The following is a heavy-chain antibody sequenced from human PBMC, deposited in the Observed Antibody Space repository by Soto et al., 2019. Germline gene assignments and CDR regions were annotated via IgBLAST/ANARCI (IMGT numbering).Heavy chain of an antibody. CDR3: ARAAAGKKDFDY. J-gene: IGHJ4*02. Sequence: SETLSLTCTVSGGSISSYYWSWLRQPPGKGLEWIGYIYYSGSTNYNPSLKSRVTISVDTSKNQFSLKLSSVTAADTAVYYCARAAAGKKDFDYWGQGTLVTVSS. CDR2: IYYSGST. V-gene: IGHV4-59*01. D-gene: IGHD6-13*01. CDR1: GGSISSYY.